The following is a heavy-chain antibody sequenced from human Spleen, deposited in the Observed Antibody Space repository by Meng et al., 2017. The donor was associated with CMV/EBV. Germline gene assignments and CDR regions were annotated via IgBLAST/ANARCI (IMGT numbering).Heavy chain of an antibody. D-gene: IGHD1-26*01. Sequence: GESLRISCAASGFTFSSYGMHWVRQAPGKGLERVAFIRYDGSNKYYADSVKGRFTISRDNSKNTLYLQMNSLRAEDTAVYYCAKGGRIVGATDYFDYWGQGTLVTVSS. V-gene: IGHV3-30*02. J-gene: IGHJ4*02. CDR2: IRYDGSNK. CDR3: AKGGRIVGATDYFDY. CDR1: GFTFSSYG.